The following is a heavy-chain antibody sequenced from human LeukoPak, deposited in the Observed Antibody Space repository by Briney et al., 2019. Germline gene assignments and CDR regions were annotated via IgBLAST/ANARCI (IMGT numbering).Heavy chain of an antibody. V-gene: IGHV3-23*01. CDR2: ISGSGGST. D-gene: IGHD3-22*01. CDR3: AKDEVVITTKTDY. Sequence: GGSLRLSCAASGFTFSSYAMSWVRQAPGKGLEWVSAISGSGGSTYYADSVKGRFTISRDNSKNTLYLQMNSLRAEDTAGYYCAKDEVVITTKTDYWGQGTLVTVSS. J-gene: IGHJ4*02. CDR1: GFTFSSYA.